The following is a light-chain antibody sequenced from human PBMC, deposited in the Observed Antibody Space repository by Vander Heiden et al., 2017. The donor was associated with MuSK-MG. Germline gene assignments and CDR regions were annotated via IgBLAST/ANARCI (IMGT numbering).Light chain of an antibody. CDR3: QYSDSSLSDWV. CDR1: SSNIGAGYD. V-gene: IGLV1-40*01. CDR2: VST. Sequence: QSVLTQPPSVSGAPGQRVTISCTGSSSNIGAGYDGHWYQQLPGTPPKLLIEVSTNRPSGVPDRFAGSKSGTSASLDTTGLQAEDEADDYCQYSDSSLSDWVFGGGTKLTVL. J-gene: IGLJ2*01.